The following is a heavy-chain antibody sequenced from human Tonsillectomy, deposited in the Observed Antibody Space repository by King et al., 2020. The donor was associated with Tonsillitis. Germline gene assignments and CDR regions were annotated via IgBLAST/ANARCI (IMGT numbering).Heavy chain of an antibody. J-gene: IGHJ4*02. D-gene: IGHD6-25*01. CDR2: VYHSGST. CDR3: ARDPRGLYYFDY. Sequence: VQLQESGPGLVKPSETLSLTCAVSGDSISYYYWHWIRQPPGKGLEWIGYVYHSGSTNYNPSLKSRVTMSADTATNQFSLMVTSVTAADTAVYYCARDPRGLYYFDYWGRGTPVIVSS. V-gene: IGHV4-59*01. CDR1: GDSISYYY.